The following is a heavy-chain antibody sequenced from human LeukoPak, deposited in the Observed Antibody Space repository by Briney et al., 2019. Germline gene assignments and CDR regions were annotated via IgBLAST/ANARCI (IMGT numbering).Heavy chain of an antibody. V-gene: IGHV4-59*01. Sequence: SETLSLTCTVSDDSITIYYWTWIRQPPGKGLEWIGYIDHTGITNYNPSLNSRVTISRDTSKNQFSLELSSVTAADTAVYYCARTDSYGPTTYYYYYYMDVWGKGTTVTVSS. CDR1: DDSITIYY. CDR3: ARTDSYGPTTYYYYYYMDV. D-gene: IGHD5-18*01. CDR2: IDHTGIT. J-gene: IGHJ6*03.